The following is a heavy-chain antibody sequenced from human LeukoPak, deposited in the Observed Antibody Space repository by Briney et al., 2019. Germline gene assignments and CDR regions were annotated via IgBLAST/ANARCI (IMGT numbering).Heavy chain of an antibody. V-gene: IGHV4-34*01. CDR3: ARGVPPGTNWFDP. Sequence: PSETLSLTCAVYGGSFSGYYWSWIRQPPGKGLEWIGEINHSGSTNYNPSLKSRVTISLDTSKNQFSLNVSSVTAADTAVYYCARGVPPGTNWFDPWGQGTLVTVSS. J-gene: IGHJ5*02. CDR1: GGSFSGYY. CDR2: INHSGST. D-gene: IGHD2-2*01.